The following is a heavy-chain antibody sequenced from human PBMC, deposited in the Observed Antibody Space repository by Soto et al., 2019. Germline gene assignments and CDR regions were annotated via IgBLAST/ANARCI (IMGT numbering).Heavy chain of an antibody. Sequence: SETLSLTCTVSGGSISSGEYYWTWIRQPPGKGLEWIGYISYSGSTHYSPSLKSRVSITVDTSKNQFSLNLASVSAEATAVYYCARTFLTIFGPSKDYYGMGVGGPGTTVTAFS. CDR3: ARTFLTIFGPSKDYYGMGV. D-gene: IGHD3-3*01. V-gene: IGHV4-30-4*01. CDR1: GGSISSGEYY. J-gene: IGHJ6*02. CDR2: ISYSGST.